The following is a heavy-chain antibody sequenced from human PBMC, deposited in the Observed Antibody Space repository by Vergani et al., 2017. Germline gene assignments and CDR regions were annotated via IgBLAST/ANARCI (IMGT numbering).Heavy chain of an antibody. J-gene: IGHJ6*03. Sequence: QVQLVQSGAEVKKPGSSVKVSCKASGGTFSSYAISWVRQAPGQGLEWMGGIIPIFGTANYAQKFQGRVTITADESTSTAYMGLSSLRSEDTAVYYCARVFDSSGSYYPYYYYMDVWGKGTTVTVSS. CDR1: GGTFSSYA. CDR2: IIPIFGTA. CDR3: ARVFDSSGSYYPYYYYMDV. D-gene: IGHD3-22*01. V-gene: IGHV1-69*01.